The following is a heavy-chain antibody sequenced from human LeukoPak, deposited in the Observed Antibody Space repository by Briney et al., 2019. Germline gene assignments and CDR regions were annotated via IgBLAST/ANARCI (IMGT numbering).Heavy chain of an antibody. CDR2: TNPNSGGT. CDR3: ARVTVGATNDYPSDY. V-gene: IGHV1-2*06. CDR1: GYTFTGYY. D-gene: IGHD1-26*01. J-gene: IGHJ4*02. Sequence: ASVKVSCKASGYTFTGYYMHWVRQAPGQGLEWMGRTNPNSGGTNNAQKFQGRITMTGDTSISTAYMELSRLRSDDTAVYYCARVTVGATNDYPSDYWGQGTLVTVSS.